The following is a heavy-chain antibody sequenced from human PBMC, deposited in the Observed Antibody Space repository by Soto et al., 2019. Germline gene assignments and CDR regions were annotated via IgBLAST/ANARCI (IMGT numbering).Heavy chain of an antibody. J-gene: IGHJ4*02. V-gene: IGHV3-33*01. D-gene: IGHD6-19*01. CDR2: IWYDGSNK. Sequence: QVQLVESGGGVVQPGRSLRLSCAASGFTFSSYGMHWVRQAPGKGLEWVAVIWYDGSNKYYADSVKGRFTISRDNSKNTLYLQMNSLRAEDTAVYYCARAPSSGWPIDYWGQGTLVTVSS. CDR3: ARAPSSGWPIDY. CDR1: GFTFSSYG.